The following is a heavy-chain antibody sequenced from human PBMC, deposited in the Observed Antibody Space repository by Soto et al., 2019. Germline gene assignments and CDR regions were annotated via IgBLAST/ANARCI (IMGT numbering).Heavy chain of an antibody. CDR2: IYPGDSET. Sequence: GESRKISCKGSGYNFTTFWIGWVRQMTGKGLEWMGIIYPGDSETKYSPDFEGQVTISADRSTNTAYLQWRSLRASDTAMYYCARLGFPGAIYFDSWGRGTLVTVSS. CDR3: ARLGFPGAIYFDS. CDR1: GYNFTTFW. V-gene: IGHV5-51*01. J-gene: IGHJ4*02.